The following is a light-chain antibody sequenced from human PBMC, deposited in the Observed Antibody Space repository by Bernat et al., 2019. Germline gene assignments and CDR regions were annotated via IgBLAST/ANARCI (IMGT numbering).Light chain of an antibody. CDR3: QKYYSYPRT. Sequence: AIRMTQSPSSVSASTGDRVTVTCRASQGVGSYLAWYQQKPGKAPKLLIFAASTLQSGVPSRFSGSGSGTDFTLTISCLQSEDFATYYCQKYYSYPRTFGQGTEVEIK. CDR2: AAS. J-gene: IGKJ1*01. V-gene: IGKV1-8*01. CDR1: QGVGSY.